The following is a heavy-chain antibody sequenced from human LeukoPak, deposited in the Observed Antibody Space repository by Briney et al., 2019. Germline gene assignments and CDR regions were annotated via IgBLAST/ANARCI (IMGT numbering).Heavy chain of an antibody. D-gene: IGHD2-2*01. CDR1: GGSISSNNW. CDR2: IYHSGSP. V-gene: IGHV4-4*02. Sequence: SGTLSLTCAVSGGSISSNNWWGWVRQPPGKGLEWIGEIYHSGSPNYNPSLKSRVTISVDKSRNHFSLNLSSVTAADTAVYYCARENINTCHSCDYWGQGPLVTVSS. CDR3: ARENINTCHSCDY. J-gene: IGHJ4*02.